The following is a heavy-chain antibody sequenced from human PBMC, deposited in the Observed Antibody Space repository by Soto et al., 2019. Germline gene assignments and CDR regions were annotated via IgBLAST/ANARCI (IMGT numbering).Heavy chain of an antibody. CDR1: GGSISTEYY. CDR3: AREPSRGANSPDAFDI. V-gene: IGHV4-30-4*01. J-gene: IGHJ3*02. Sequence: QVQLQESGPGLVKPSQTLSLTCTVSGGSISTEYYWSWIRQPPGKGLEWIGYIYYSGSTYYNPSLNPRVTFSVDTSQKQFSLKVYSVTAADTAVYYCAREPSRGANSPDAFDIWGQGTIVTVSS. CDR2: IYYSGST. D-gene: IGHD7-27*01.